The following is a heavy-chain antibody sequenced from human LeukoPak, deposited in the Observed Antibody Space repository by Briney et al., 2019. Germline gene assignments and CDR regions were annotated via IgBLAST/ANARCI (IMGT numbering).Heavy chain of an antibody. D-gene: IGHD3/OR15-3a*01. CDR3: ARRTNGFDI. V-gene: IGHV4-61*09. J-gene: IGHJ3*02. CDR2: IYTSGGT. CDR1: GGSISSGYYY. Sequence: SETLSLTCTVSGGSISSGYYYWTWIRQPAGKGLEWIGHIYTSGGTNYNPSLKSRVTISLDTSKNQCSLKLTSVTAADTAVYYCARRTNGFDIWGQGTMVTVSS.